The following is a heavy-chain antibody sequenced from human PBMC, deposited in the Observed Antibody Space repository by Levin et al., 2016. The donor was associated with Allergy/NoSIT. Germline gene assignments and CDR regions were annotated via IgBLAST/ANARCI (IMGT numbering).Heavy chain of an antibody. J-gene: IGHJ6*02. CDR1: GYTLTGYY. CDR2: INPNTGDT. D-gene: IGHD6-19*01. Sequence: ASVKVSCKASGYTLTGYYVNWVRQAPGQGLEWMGWINPNTGDTDYAQKSQGRVTLTRDTSIGAAYMELTGLTSDDTAVYYCARAAPPEPVAGTFSKYYYGMDVWGQGTTVTVSS. V-gene: IGHV1-2*02. CDR3: ARAAPPEPVAGTFSKYYYGMDV.